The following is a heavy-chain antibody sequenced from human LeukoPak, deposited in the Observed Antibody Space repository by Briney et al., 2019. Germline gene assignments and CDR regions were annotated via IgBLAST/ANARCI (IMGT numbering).Heavy chain of an antibody. J-gene: IGHJ6*04. CDR3: ARGSADYSWYMDV. D-gene: IGHD5-12*01. CDR1: GFTFRDSY. Sequence: GGSLRLSCAASGFTFRDSYMSWIRQAPGKGLEWISYISSGFINIYYADSVKGRFTISRDNAKNSLYLQMNSLRAEDTAVYYCARGSADYSWYMDVWGKGTTVTVSS. CDR2: ISSGFINI. V-gene: IGHV3-11*01.